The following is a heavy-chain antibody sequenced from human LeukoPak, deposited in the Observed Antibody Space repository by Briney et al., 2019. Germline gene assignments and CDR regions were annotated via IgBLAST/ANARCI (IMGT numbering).Heavy chain of an antibody. D-gene: IGHD6-13*01. CDR1: GFAFSSFA. Sequence: GGSLRLSCAASGFAFSSFAMHWVRQAPGKGLEWAAVTSYDGSEEFYADFVKGRFTISRDNSKNTLFLYMNSLRTEDTAVFYCARPKGIAVDGTGGRIDFWGRGTLVTVSS. CDR3: ARPKGIAVDGTGGRIDF. V-gene: IGHV3-30*04. J-gene: IGHJ4*02. CDR2: TSYDGSEE.